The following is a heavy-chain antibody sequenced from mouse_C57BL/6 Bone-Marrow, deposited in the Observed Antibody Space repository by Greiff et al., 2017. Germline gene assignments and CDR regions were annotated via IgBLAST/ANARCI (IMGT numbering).Heavy chain of an antibody. D-gene: IGHD2-3*01. J-gene: IGHJ4*01. Sequence: VQLQESGAELARPGASVKLSCKASGYTFTSYGISWVKQRTGQGLEWIGEIYPRSGNPYYNEKFKGKATLTADKSSSTAYMELRSLTSEDSAVYFCARNDGYYRGYAMDYWGQGTSVTVSS. CDR1: GYTFTSYG. V-gene: IGHV1-81*01. CDR3: ARNDGYYRGYAMDY. CDR2: IYPRSGNP.